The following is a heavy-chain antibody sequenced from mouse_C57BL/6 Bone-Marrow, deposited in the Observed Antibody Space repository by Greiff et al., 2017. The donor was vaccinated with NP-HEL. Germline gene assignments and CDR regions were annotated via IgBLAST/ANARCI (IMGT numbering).Heavy chain of an antibody. CDR2: IWGVGST. CDR3: ARSIYYGNYVDAMDY. J-gene: IGHJ4*01. V-gene: IGHV2-6*01. D-gene: IGHD2-1*01. Sequence: VMLVESGPGLVAPSQSLSITCTVSGFSLTSYGVDWVRQSPGKGLEWLGVIWGVGSTNYNSALKSRLSISKDNSKSQVFLKMNSLQTDDTAMYYCARSIYYGNYVDAMDYWGQGTSVTVSS. CDR1: GFSLTSYG.